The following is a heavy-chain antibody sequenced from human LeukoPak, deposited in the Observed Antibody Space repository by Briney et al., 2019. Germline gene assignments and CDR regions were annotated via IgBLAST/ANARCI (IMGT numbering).Heavy chain of an antibody. V-gene: IGHV4-4*07. CDR3: ARGNHDYGDLDY. Sequence: SETLSLTCTVSGGTISSYYWSWIRQPAGKGLEWIGRIYTSGSTNYNPSLKSRVTMSVDTSKNQFSLKLSSVTAADTAVYYCARGNHDYGDLDYWGQGTLVTVSS. D-gene: IGHD4-17*01. CDR2: IYTSGST. J-gene: IGHJ4*02. CDR1: GGTISSYY.